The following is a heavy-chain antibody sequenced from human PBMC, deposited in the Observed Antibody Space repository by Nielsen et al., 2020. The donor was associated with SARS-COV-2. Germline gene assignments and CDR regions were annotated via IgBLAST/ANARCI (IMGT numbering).Heavy chain of an antibody. V-gene: IGHV3-11*06. Sequence: GGSLRLSCAASGFTFSAYYMTWIRQVPGKGLEWVSYISESSTYTNYADSVKGRFTVSRDNARNSLYLQMNSLRPEDTAVYYCAKDFWSSPNQVGPDYWGQGTLVTVSS. D-gene: IGHD3-3*01. CDR2: ISESSTYT. CDR3: AKDFWSSPNQVGPDY. J-gene: IGHJ4*02. CDR1: GFTFSAYY.